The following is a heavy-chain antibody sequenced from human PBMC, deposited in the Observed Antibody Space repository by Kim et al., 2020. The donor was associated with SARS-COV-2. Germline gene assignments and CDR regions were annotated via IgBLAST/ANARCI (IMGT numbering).Heavy chain of an antibody. J-gene: IGHJ6*01. CDR2: INRYGDNR. V-gene: IGHV3-21*01. Sequence: GGSLRLSCAASGFTFNSFGMNWVRQAPGKGLEWVSIINRYGDNRYYVDSVKGRFTVSRDNAKKSLYLQMNSLRAEDTAVYYCARAGNMMTPLRYGMDVWG. D-gene: IGHD3-10*01. CDR3: ARAGNMMTPLRYGMDV. CDR1: GFTFNSFG.